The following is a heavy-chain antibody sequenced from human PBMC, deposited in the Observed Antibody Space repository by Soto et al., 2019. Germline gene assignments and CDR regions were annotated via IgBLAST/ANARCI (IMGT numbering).Heavy chain of an antibody. V-gene: IGHV1-69*01. Sequence: QVPLVQSGAEVKKPGSSVKVSCKASGGTFSSYAISGVRQAPGQGLEWMGGIIPISDTTNYAQKFQGRVTITADESTSTAYMELSSLRSEDTAVYYCARSQGSSTSLEIYYYYYYGMDVWGQGTTVTVSS. D-gene: IGHD2-2*01. CDR3: ARSQGSSTSLEIYYYYYYGMDV. J-gene: IGHJ6*02. CDR2: IIPISDTT. CDR1: GGTFSSYA.